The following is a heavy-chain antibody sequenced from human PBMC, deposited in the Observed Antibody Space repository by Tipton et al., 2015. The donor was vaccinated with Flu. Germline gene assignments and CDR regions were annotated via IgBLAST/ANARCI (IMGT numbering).Heavy chain of an antibody. CDR1: GYTFTGYY. J-gene: IGHJ6*02. CDR3: ARDRNSCCGNNCFPGYYGMDV. CDR2: INPNSDAA. Sequence: QSGAEVKEPAASVRVSCRASGYTFTGYYIHWVRQAPGQGLEWMGWINPNSDAANYAQNFQGRVTMTRDTSISTASMELSSLRSDDTAVYYCARDRNSCCGNNCFPGYYGMDVWGQGTTVTVSS. V-gene: IGHV1-2*02. D-gene: IGHD2-15*01.